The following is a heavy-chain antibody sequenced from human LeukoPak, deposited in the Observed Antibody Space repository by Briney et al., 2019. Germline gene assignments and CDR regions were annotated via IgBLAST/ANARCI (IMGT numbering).Heavy chain of an antibody. Sequence: SETLSLTCTVSGGSISSHYWSWIRQPAGKGLEWIGRIYTSGSTNYNPSLKSRVTMSVDTSKNQFSLKLSSVTAADTAVYYCTREMSGGMSPDAFDIWGQGTMVTVSS. CDR1: GGSISSHY. CDR3: TREMSGGMSPDAFDI. J-gene: IGHJ3*02. CDR2: IYTSGST. D-gene: IGHD2-15*01. V-gene: IGHV4-4*07.